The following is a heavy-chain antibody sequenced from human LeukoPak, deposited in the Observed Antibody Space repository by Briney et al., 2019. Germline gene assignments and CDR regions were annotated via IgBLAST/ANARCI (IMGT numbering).Heavy chain of an antibody. CDR3: VRNLWFGESSDAFDM. CDR1: GYSFTGHY. V-gene: IGHV1-2*02. D-gene: IGHD3-10*01. J-gene: IGHJ3*02. CDR2: INPKSGGT. Sequence: ASVKVSCKASGYSFTGHYMHWVRQAPGQGLEWMGGINPKSGGTNYAQKFQGRVTMTRDTSISTASMDMSSLRSDDTAVYFCVRNLWFGESSDAFDMWGQGTMVTVSS.